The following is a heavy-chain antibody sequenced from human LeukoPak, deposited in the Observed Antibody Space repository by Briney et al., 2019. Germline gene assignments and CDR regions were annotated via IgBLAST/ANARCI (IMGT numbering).Heavy chain of an antibody. D-gene: IGHD6-13*01. J-gene: IGHJ4*02. CDR3: ATEGAAAGY. CDR2: ISYDGSNK. V-gene: IGHV3-30-3*01. CDR1: GFTFSSYA. Sequence: GGSLRLSCAASGFTFSSYAMHWVRQAPGKGLEWVAVISYDGSNKYYADSVKGRFTISRDNSKNTLYLQMNSLRAEDTVVYYCATEGAAAGYWGQGTLVSVSS.